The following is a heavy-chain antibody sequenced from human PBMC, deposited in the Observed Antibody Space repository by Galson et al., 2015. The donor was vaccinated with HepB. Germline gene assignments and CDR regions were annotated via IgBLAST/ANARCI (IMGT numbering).Heavy chain of an antibody. CDR1: GYSFTNCG. V-gene: IGHV1-18*01. D-gene: IGHD3-16*02. CDR2: INSYNGNT. J-gene: IGHJ4*02. Sequence: SVKVSCKASGYSFTNCGISWVRQAPGQGLEWMGWINSYNGNTKYAQKFQDRVAMTTDTSANTAYMELTSLRSDDTAVYYCAGGGRLGELSSLDYWGRGTLVTVSS. CDR3: AGGGRLGELSSLDY.